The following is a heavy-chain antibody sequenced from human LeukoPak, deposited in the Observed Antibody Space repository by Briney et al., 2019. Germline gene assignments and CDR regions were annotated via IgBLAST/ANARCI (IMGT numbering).Heavy chain of an antibody. V-gene: IGHV3-23*01. Sequence: PGGSLRLSCAASGFTFSTYAMSWVRQAPGKGLEWVSGISGSGGSTYYADSVKGRFTISRDNSKNTLSLQMHNLRAEDTAVYYCAKLPGDPRGAFDIWGQGTMVTVSS. CDR2: ISGSGGST. CDR3: AKLPGDPRGAFDI. CDR1: GFTFSTYA. J-gene: IGHJ3*02. D-gene: IGHD3-10*01.